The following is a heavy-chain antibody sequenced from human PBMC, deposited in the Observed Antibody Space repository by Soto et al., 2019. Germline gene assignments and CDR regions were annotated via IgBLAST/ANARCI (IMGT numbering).Heavy chain of an antibody. D-gene: IGHD2-2*01. CDR3: AREGASFNWFDP. CDR1: GGSISSGDYY. J-gene: IGHJ5*02. Sequence: SETLSLTCTVSGGSISSGDYYWSWIRQPPGKGLEWIGYIYYSGSTYYNPSLKSRVTISVDTSKNQFSLKLSSVTAADTAVYYCAREGASFNWFDPWGQGTLVTVSS. V-gene: IGHV4-30-4*01. CDR2: IYYSGST.